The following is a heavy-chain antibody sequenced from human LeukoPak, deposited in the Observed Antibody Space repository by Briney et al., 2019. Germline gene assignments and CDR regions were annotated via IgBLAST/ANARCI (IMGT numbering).Heavy chain of an antibody. CDR3: ARGGGITNNPDC. CDR1: GFTFSSYW. Sequence: PGGSLRLSCTASGFTFSSYWMHWVRRAPGKGLVWVSRINSDGSSTVYADSVKGRFTISRDDSKSSLYPQMNSLKTEDTAVYYCARGGGITNNPDCWGQGSLVTVSS. V-gene: IGHV3-74*01. CDR2: INSDGSST. D-gene: IGHD3-16*01. J-gene: IGHJ4*02.